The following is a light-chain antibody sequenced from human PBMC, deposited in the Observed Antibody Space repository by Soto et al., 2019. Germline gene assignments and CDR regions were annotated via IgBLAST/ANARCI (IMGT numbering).Light chain of an antibody. CDR1: QTISSW. V-gene: IGKV1-5*03. J-gene: IGKJ1*01. CDR3: QHYNSYSAA. Sequence: DIQMTQSPSTLCGSVGDRVTITCRASQTISSWLAWYQQKPGKAPKLLIYKASTLKSGVPSRFSGSGSGTEFTITLSSLQSDDFATYYCQHYNSYSAAFGQGTKV. CDR2: KAS.